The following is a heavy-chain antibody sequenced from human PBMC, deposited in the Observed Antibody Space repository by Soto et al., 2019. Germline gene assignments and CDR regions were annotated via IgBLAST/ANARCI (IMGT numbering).Heavy chain of an antibody. J-gene: IGHJ4*02. D-gene: IGHD1-1*01. CDR2: IGTAGDP. V-gene: IGHV3-13*05. CDR1: GFTFSSYD. CDR3: VKASSGTRGEDS. Sequence: PGGSLRLSCAASGFTFSSYDMHWVRQATGKGLEWVSAIGTAGDPYYPGSVKGRFTISRDNSKNTLYLQLTNLKVEDTAVYYCVKASSGTRGEDSWGPGALVTVSS.